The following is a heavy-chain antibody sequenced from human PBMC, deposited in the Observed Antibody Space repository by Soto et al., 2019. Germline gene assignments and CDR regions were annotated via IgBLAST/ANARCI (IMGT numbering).Heavy chain of an antibody. V-gene: IGHV3-30*18. Sequence: QVQLVESGGGVVQPGGSLRLSCATSGFSLSSYAMHWVRQAPGKGLECVALMSYDETKKYYADSVKGRFTISRDTSKNTLFLQMNNPRVEDTAVYYCAKDRRDGDFMHILVVDFWGQGALVTVSS. CDR2: MSYDETKK. CDR1: GFSLSSYA. D-gene: IGHD2-15*01. J-gene: IGHJ4*02. CDR3: AKDRRDGDFMHILVVDF.